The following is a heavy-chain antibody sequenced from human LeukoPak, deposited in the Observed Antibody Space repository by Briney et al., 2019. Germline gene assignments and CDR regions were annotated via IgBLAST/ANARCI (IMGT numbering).Heavy chain of an antibody. D-gene: IGHD1-26*01. Sequence: SGTLSLTCGVSGGSITSTNWWSWVRQPPGQGLEWIGEISLTGRTNYNPSLIGRVIMSLDESRNQLSLTLTSVTAADTAMYYCTRESGPYGAFGYWGQGTLVVVPS. J-gene: IGHJ4*02. CDR1: GGSITSTNW. V-gene: IGHV4-4*02. CDR2: ISLTGRT. CDR3: TRESGPYGAFGY.